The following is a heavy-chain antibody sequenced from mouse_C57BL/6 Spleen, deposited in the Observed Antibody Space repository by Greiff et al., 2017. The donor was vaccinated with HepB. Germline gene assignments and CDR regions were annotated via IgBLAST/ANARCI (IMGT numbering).Heavy chain of an antibody. D-gene: IGHD2-3*01. CDR2: IDPEDGDT. J-gene: IGHJ2*01. V-gene: IGHV14-1*01. CDR3: TTGVYDGSYLDY. Sequence: EVQLQQSGAELVRPGASVKLSCTASGFNIKDYYMHWVKQRPEQGLEWIGRIDPEDGDTEYAPKFQGKATMTADTSSNTASLQLSSLTSEDTAVYYCTTGVYDGSYLDYWGQGTTLTVSS. CDR1: GFNIKDYY.